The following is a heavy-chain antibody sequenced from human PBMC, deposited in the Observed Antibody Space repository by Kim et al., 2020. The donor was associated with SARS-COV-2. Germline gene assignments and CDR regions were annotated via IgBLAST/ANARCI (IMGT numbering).Heavy chain of an antibody. J-gene: IGHJ5*02. V-gene: IGHV3-74*03. D-gene: IGHD3-16*01. CDR3: VRALGGLDA. Sequence: RTTTYTDSVGGRFTNSRDNAKNTVYLQMNSLRGEDTAMYYCVRALGGLDAWGQGTLVTVPS. CDR2: RTT.